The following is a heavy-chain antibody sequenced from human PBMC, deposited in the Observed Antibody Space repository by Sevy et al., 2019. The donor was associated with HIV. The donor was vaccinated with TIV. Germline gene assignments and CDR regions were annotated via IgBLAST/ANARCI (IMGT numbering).Heavy chain of an antibody. Sequence: GGSLRHSCAASGFTFSNVWMSWVRQAPGKGLEWVGRIKSKTDGGTTDYAAPVKGRFSISRDDSKNTLYLEMNSLKTEDTDVYYCTTDHPRDGEDAFDMRGQGTKVTVSS. CDR1: GFTFSNVW. CDR2: IKSKTDGGTT. J-gene: IGHJ3*02. CDR3: TTDHPRDGEDAFDM. V-gene: IGHV3-15*01.